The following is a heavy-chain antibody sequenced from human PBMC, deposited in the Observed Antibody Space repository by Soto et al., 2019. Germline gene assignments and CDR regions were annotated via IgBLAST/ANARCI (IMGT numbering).Heavy chain of an antibody. D-gene: IGHD3-10*01. Sequence: QVQLQESGPGLVKPSQTLSLTCTVSGGSISSDAYYWTWIRQHPGKGLEWIGYIYDSVTTYYNPSLKSRGTTSVDASKNQFSLKLSSATAADTAVDYCASVRWFGTPEDYWGQGTLVTVSS. J-gene: IGHJ4*02. CDR2: IYDSVTT. CDR1: GGSISSDAYY. V-gene: IGHV4-31*03. CDR3: ASVRWFGTPEDY.